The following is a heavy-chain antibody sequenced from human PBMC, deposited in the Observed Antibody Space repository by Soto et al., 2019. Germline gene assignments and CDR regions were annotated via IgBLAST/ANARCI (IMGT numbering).Heavy chain of an antibody. CDR2: ISYDGSNK. D-gene: IGHD2-8*01. J-gene: IGHJ4*02. Sequence: QVQLVESGGGVVQPGRSLRLSCAASGFTFSSYGMHWVRQAPGKGLEWVAAISYDGSNKYYADSVKGRFTISRDNSKNTLYLQMNSLRAEDTAVYYCANGDCTNGVCYTIDYWGQGTLVTVSS. V-gene: IGHV3-30*18. CDR3: ANGDCTNGVCYTIDY. CDR1: GFTFSSYG.